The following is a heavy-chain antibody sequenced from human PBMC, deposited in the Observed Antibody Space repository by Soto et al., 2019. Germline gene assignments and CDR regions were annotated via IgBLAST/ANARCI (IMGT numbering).Heavy chain of an antibody. Sequence: ASVKVSCKASGYTFTSYGISWVRQDPGQGLEWMGWISAYNGNTNYAQKLQGRVTMTTDTSTSTAYMELRSLRSDDTAVYYCARDNDPYYYSGMDVWGQGTTVTVSS. CDR2: ISAYNGNT. CDR3: ARDNDPYYYSGMDV. CDR1: GYTFTSYG. D-gene: IGHD1-1*01. J-gene: IGHJ6*02. V-gene: IGHV1-18*04.